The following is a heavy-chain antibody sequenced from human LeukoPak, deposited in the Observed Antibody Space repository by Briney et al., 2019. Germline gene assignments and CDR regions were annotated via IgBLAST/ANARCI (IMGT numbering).Heavy chain of an antibody. J-gene: IGHJ4*02. CDR2: IYSGGNT. CDR1: GFTFSSYA. D-gene: IGHD4-23*01. V-gene: IGHV3-23*03. Sequence: GGSLRLSCAASGFTFSSYAMSWVRQAPGKGLEWVSVIYSGGNTYYADSVKGRFTISRDNSKNTLFLQMHSLRAEDTAVYYCARRGDGGRSFDYWGQGTLVTVSS. CDR3: ARRGDGGRSFDY.